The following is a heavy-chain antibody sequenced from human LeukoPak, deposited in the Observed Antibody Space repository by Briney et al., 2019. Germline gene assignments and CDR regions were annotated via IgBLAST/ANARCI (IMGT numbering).Heavy chain of an antibody. CDR3: AREAGCGGDCYRPAQGYYFDY. D-gene: IGHD2-21*02. V-gene: IGHV4-34*01. J-gene: IGHJ4*02. CDR2: INHSGST. Sequence: SETLSLTCAVYGGSFSGYYWSWIRQPPGKGLEWIGEINHSGSTNYNPSLESRVTISVDTSKNQFSLKLSSVTAADTAVYYCAREAGCGGDCYRPAQGYYFDYWGQGTLVTVSS. CDR1: GGSFSGYY.